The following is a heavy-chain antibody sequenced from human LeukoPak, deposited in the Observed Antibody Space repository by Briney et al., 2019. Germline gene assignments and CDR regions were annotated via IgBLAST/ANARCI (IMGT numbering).Heavy chain of an antibody. CDR3: AKGLLRYFDWLSGTFDY. CDR2: ISGSGGST. D-gene: IGHD3-9*01. CDR1: GFTFSSYG. J-gene: IGHJ4*02. V-gene: IGHV3-23*01. Sequence: PGGTLRLSCAASGFTFSSYGMSWVRQAPGKGLEWVSAISGSGGSTYYADSVKGRFTISRDNSKNTLYLQMNSLRAEDTAVYYCAKGLLRYFDWLSGTFDYWGQGTLVTVSS.